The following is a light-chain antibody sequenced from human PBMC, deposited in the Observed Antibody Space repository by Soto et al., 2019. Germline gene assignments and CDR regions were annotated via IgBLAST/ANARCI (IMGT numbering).Light chain of an antibody. CDR2: WAS. V-gene: IGKV4-1*01. J-gene: IGKJ2*01. Sequence: DIVMTQSPDSLAVSLGERATINCKSSQNILYSSNNKNYLAWYQQKPGQHPKLFISWASTRASGVPDRFSGRGSGTDFTLTISSLQAEDVAVYYCLQYYNLYTFGQGTKLEI. CDR1: QNILYSSNNKNY. CDR3: LQYYNLYT.